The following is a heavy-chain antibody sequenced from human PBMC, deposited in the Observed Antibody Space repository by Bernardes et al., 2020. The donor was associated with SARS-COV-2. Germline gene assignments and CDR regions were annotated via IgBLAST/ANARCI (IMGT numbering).Heavy chain of an antibody. V-gene: IGHV4-34*01. J-gene: IGHJ6*02. CDR1: GGSFSGYY. D-gene: IGHD4-17*01. Sequence: SETLSLTCAVYGGSFSGYYWSWIRQPPGKGLEWIGEINHSGSTNYNPSLKSRVTISVDNAKNSLYLQMNSLRAEYTAVYYCARDSRTVTQGYYYYYGMDVWGQGTTVTVSS. CDR3: ARDSRTVTQGYYYYYGMDV. CDR2: INHSGST.